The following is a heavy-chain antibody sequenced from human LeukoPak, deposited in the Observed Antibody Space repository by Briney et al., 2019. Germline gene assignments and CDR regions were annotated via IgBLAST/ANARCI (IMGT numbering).Heavy chain of an antibody. CDR1: GSSISSHY. Sequence: SETLSLTCIVSGSSISSHYWSWIRQPPGKGLECIGNIYYSGSTNYNPSLKSRVTISVDTSKNQFSLKLSSVTAADTAVYYCARDDKEEWELLYGYHDYWGQGTLVTVSS. J-gene: IGHJ4*02. CDR2: IYYSGST. D-gene: IGHD1-26*01. V-gene: IGHV4-59*11. CDR3: ARDDKEEWELLYGYHDY.